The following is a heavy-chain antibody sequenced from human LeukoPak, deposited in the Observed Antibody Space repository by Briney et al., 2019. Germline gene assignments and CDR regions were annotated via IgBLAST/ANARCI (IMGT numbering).Heavy chain of an antibody. Sequence: ASVKVSCKASGYTFTGYYMHWVRQAPGQGLEWMGIINPSGGSTSYAQKFQGRVTMTRDMSTSTVYMELSSLRSEDTAVYYCARCVEAQNDAFDIWGQGTMVTVSS. CDR1: GYTFTGYY. D-gene: IGHD1-1*01. J-gene: IGHJ3*02. V-gene: IGHV1-46*01. CDR2: INPSGGST. CDR3: ARCVEAQNDAFDI.